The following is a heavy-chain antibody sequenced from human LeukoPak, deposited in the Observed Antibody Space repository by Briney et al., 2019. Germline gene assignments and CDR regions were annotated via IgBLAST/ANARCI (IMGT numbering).Heavy chain of an antibody. J-gene: IGHJ5*02. V-gene: IGHV1-3*01. D-gene: IGHD6-25*01. CDR3: ARGPPRLNWFDP. Sequence: VASVKVSCKASGYTFTSYAMHWVRQAPGQRLEWMGRINAGNGNTKYSQKFQGRVTITRDTSASTAYMELSSLRSEDTAIYYCARGPPRLNWFDPWGQGTLVTVSS. CDR2: INAGNGNT. CDR1: GYTFTSYA.